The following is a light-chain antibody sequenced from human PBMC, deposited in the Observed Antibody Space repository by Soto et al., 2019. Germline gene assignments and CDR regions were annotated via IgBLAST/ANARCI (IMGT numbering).Light chain of an antibody. CDR1: QSVSSSY. V-gene: IGKV3D-20*02. J-gene: IGKJ4*01. CDR2: DAS. CDR3: QLRSSWLPLT. Sequence: EIVLTQSPATLSSSPGEGATLSCRASQSVSSSYLAWSQQKPGHAPRLLIYDASKRATGIPARFSGTGSGTDFTLTISSLEPEDVAAYYCQLRSSWLPLTFGGGTKVDIK.